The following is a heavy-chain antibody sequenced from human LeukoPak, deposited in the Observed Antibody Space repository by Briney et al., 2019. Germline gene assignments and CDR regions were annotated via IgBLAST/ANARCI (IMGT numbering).Heavy chain of an antibody. D-gene: IGHD4-17*01. Sequence: PGGSLRLSCAASGFTFSSYAMSWVRQAPGKGLEWVSAISSSGGRTYYADSVKGRFTISRDNSKNTLYLQMNSLRAEDTAVYYCVKDLYGDYVRCFDYWGQGTLVTVSS. CDR2: ISSSGGRT. CDR3: VKDLYGDYVRCFDY. V-gene: IGHV3-23*01. CDR1: GFTFSSYA. J-gene: IGHJ4*02.